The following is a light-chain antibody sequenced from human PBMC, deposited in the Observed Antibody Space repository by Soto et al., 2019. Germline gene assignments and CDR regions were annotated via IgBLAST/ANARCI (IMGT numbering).Light chain of an antibody. J-gene: IGKJ4*01. CDR1: QGINSW. CDR3: QQYNIHPLT. CDR2: AAS. Sequence: DVQMTQSPSSLSASVGDRVTITCRASQGINSWLAWYQQKPEKAPKSLIYAASSLQTGLPSRFSSSGSRTDFTLTISNLQHEDAATYYCQQYNIHPLTFGGGTRLEIK. V-gene: IGKV1D-16*01.